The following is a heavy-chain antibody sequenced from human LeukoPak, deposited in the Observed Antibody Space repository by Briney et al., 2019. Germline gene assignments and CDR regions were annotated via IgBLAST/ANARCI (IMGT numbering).Heavy chain of an antibody. Sequence: SETLSLTCAVYGGSFSGYYWGWVRQSPGKGLEWIGNIYSSGNTYYNASLKSRVTMYIDTSKNQFSLKLSSVTAADTAMYYCAKSNGYGLIDYWGQGTLVTVSS. CDR1: GGSFSGYY. J-gene: IGHJ4*02. CDR3: AKSNGYGLIDY. CDR2: IYSSGNT. D-gene: IGHD5-12*01. V-gene: IGHV4-34*01.